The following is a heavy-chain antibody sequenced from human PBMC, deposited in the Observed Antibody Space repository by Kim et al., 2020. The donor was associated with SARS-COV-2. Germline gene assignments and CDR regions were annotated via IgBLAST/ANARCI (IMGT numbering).Heavy chain of an antibody. CDR3: ASQEDRYCSSTSCYEYYYYGMDV. Sequence: GGSLRLSCAASGFTFSSYSMNWVRQAPGKGLEWVSYISSSSSTIYYADSVKGRFTISRDNAKNSLYLQMKSLRAEDTAVYYCASQEDRYCSSTSCYEYYYYGMDVWGQGTTVTVSS. V-gene: IGHV3-48*04. CDR1: GFTFSSYS. D-gene: IGHD2-2*01. J-gene: IGHJ6*02. CDR2: ISSSSSTI.